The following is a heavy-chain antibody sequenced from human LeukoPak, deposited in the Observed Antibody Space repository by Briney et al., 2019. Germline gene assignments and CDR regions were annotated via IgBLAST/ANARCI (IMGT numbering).Heavy chain of an antibody. D-gene: IGHD6-13*01. J-gene: IGHJ4*02. V-gene: IGHV4-61*02. CDR2: IYTSGNT. Sequence: SQTLSLTCTVSGGSISSGTYYWNWIRQPAGKGLEWIGRIYTSGNTNYHPSLKSRVTISVDTSKNQFSLKLSSVTAADTAVYYCARDVVAAAGTWDYWGQGTLVTISS. CDR3: ARDVVAAAGTWDY. CDR1: GGSISSGTYY.